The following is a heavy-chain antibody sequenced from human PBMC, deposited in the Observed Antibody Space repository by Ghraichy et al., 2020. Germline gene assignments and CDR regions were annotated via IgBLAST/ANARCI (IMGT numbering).Heavy chain of an antibody. J-gene: IGHJ6*03. V-gene: IGHV3-66*01. CDR3: AREGWGVGSNDYYMDV. CDR1: GFTVSSNY. D-gene: IGHD1-26*01. Sequence: GGSLRLSCAASGFTVSSNYMSWVRQAPGKGLEWVSVIYSGGSTYYADSVKGRFTISRDNSKNTLYLQMNSLRAEDTAVYYCAREGWGVGSNDYYMDVWGKGTTVTVSS. CDR2: IYSGGST.